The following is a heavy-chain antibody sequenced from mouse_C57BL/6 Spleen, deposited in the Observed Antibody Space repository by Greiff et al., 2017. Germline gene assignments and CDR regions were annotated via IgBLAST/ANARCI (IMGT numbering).Heavy chain of an antibody. CDR2: IDPSDSYT. J-gene: IGHJ1*03. CDR1: GYTFTSYW. Sequence: QVQLQQPGAELVRPGTSVKLSCKASGYTFTSYWMHWVKQRPGQGLEWIGVIDPSDSYTNYNQKFKGKATLTVETSSSTAYMQLSSLTSEDSAVYYCARRSNYWYFDVWGTGTTVTVSS. D-gene: IGHD2-5*01. V-gene: IGHV1-59*01. CDR3: ARRSNYWYFDV.